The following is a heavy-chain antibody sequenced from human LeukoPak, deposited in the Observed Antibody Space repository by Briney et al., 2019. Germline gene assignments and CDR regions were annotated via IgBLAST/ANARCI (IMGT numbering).Heavy chain of an antibody. V-gene: IGHV4-61*08. D-gene: IGHD6-13*01. CDR3: ASYDSSWRDYAFDI. Sequence: PSETLSLTCTVSGGSISSNDYYWSWLRQSPGKGLEGIGYIYYSGSTNYNPSLKSRVTISVDTSKNQFSLKLSSVTAADTAVYYCASYDSSWRDYAFDIWGQGTMVTVSS. CDR1: GGSISSNDYY. J-gene: IGHJ3*02. CDR2: IYYSGST.